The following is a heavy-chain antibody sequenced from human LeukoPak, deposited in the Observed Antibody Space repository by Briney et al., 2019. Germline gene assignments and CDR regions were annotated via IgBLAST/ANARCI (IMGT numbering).Heavy chain of an antibody. CDR3: ARVRYSSSPNDAFDI. V-gene: IGHV4-59*01. J-gene: IGHJ3*02. CDR1: GGSISSYY. Sequence: SETLSLTCTVSGGSISSYYWSWIRQPPGKGLEWIGYIHYSGSTNYNPSLRSRVTISVDTSKNQSSLKLSSVTAADTAVYYCARVRYSSSPNDAFDIWGQGTMVTVSS. D-gene: IGHD6-6*01. CDR2: IHYSGST.